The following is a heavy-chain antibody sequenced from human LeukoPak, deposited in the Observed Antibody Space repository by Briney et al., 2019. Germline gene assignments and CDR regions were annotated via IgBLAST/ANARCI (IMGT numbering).Heavy chain of an antibody. CDR1: GGSFSGYY. CDR3: ARARSRSMIVVVTPFDY. D-gene: IGHD3-22*01. CDR2: INHSVST. Sequence: SETLSLSCAAYGGSFSGYYWSWVRQPPGQGLEWIGEINHSVSTTYNQSLQSRVTISVDKSQTQFSVKPRSVNAADTGVYYCARARSRSMIVVVTPFDYWGQGALVTVSS. V-gene: IGHV4-34*01. J-gene: IGHJ4*02.